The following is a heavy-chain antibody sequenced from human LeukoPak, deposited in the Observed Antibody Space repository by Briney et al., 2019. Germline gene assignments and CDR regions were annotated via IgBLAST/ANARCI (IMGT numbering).Heavy chain of an antibody. CDR1: GGSISSSSYY. J-gene: IGHJ4*02. CDR2: TYYSGST. V-gene: IGHV4-39*01. Sequence: SETLSLTCTVSGGSISSSSYYWGWIRQPPGKGLEWIGTTYYSGSTDYNPSLKSRVTISVDTSKNEFSLKVSSVTAADTAVYYCARRTIGPGSFDSWGQGTLVTVSS. CDR3: ARRTIGPGSFDS. D-gene: IGHD1-7*01.